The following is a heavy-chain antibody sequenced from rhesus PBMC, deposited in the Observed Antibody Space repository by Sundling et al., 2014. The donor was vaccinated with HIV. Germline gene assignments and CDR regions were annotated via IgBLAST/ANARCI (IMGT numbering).Heavy chain of an antibody. CDR1: GGSISGSYY. J-gene: IGHJ4*01. V-gene: IGHV4-73*01. Sequence: QVKLQQWGEGLVKPSETLSLTCAVYGGSISGSYYWNWIRQPPGRGLEWIGYVNGKSASTNYNPSLKIRVTISKDTSKNQFSLRLSSVTAADTAVYYCARGKVADIAYYTVKLFYWGQGVLVTVSS. CDR3: ARGKVADIAYYTVKLFY. D-gene: IGHD3-28*01. CDR2: VNGKSAST.